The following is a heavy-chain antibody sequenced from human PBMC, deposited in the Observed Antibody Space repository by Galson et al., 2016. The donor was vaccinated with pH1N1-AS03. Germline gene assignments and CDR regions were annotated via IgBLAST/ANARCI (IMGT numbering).Heavy chain of an antibody. CDR3: ATSGRKNMNYFDNSGS. J-gene: IGHJ5*02. D-gene: IGHD6-19*01. Sequence: SVKVSCKASGYTFTNYDINWVRQATGQGLEWMGWMNPGSGGAGYAQKFQSRVAMTRNTAITTAYMELSGLTPEDTATYYCATSGRKNMNYFDNSGSWGQGTLVSVSS. CDR2: MNPGSGGA. V-gene: IGHV1-8*02. CDR1: GYTFTNYD.